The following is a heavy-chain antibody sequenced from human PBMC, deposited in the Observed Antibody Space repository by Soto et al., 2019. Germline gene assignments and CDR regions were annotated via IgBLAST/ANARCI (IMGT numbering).Heavy chain of an antibody. Sequence: QVQLQESGPGLVKPSETLSLTCTVSGGSISSYYWSWIRQPPGKGLEWIGYIYYSGSTNYNSSLKSRVTISVDTSKNQFSLKLSSVTAADTAVYYCARLHGVVAATVDWYFDLWGRGTLVTVSS. D-gene: IGHD2-15*01. CDR1: GGSISSYY. CDR2: IYYSGST. CDR3: ARLHGVVAATVDWYFDL. V-gene: IGHV4-59*01. J-gene: IGHJ2*01.